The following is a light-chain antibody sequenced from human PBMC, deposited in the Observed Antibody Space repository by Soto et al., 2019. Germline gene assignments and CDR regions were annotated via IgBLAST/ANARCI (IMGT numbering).Light chain of an antibody. CDR2: TAS. CDR3: QQSYSTPLT. Sequence: DIKMSQPASSLSASVGDRVTITCRASQSIRSYLSWYQQKPGKAPKLLIYTASSLQGGVPSRFTGSGSGTDFTLTISSLQPEDFATYYCQQSYSTPLTFGGGTNVDNK. V-gene: IGKV1-39*01. CDR1: QSIRSY. J-gene: IGKJ4*01.